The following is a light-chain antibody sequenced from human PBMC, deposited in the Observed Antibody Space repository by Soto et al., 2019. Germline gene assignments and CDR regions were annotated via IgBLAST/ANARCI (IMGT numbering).Light chain of an antibody. CDR3: QQYNNWPS. Sequence: VVMTQSPATLSVSPGDRATLSCRASQTVSRNLAWYQQRPGQAPRLLIYDISNRATGVPARFSGSGSETEFTLTIRSLQYEDFAVYFCQQYNNWPSFGQGTRLEIK. CDR2: DIS. CDR1: QTVSRN. V-gene: IGKV3-15*01. J-gene: IGKJ5*01.